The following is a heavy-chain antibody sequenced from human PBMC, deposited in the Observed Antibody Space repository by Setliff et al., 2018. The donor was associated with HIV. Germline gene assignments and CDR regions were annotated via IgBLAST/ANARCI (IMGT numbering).Heavy chain of an antibody. V-gene: IGHV4-4*02. CDR2: IYHSGSA. D-gene: IGHD6-13*01. CDR3: ARILVAAAGTGFDP. J-gene: IGHJ5*02. CDR1: GGSISSSNW. Sequence: SETLSLTCAVSGGSISSSNWWSWVRQPPGRGLEWIGEIYHSGSANYNPSLKSRVIISIDKSKNKFSLKVSSVTAADTAVYYCARILVAAAGTGFDPWGQGILVTVSS.